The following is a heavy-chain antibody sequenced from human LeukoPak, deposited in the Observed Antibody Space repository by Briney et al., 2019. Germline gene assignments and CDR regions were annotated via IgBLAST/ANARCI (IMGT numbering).Heavy chain of an antibody. CDR3: AKDFWSGYYSGYFDY. J-gene: IGHJ4*02. V-gene: IGHV3-23*01. CDR1: GFTFSSYA. CDR2: ISGGGDSI. D-gene: IGHD3-3*01. Sequence: GGSLRLSCAASGFTFSSYAMSWVRQAPGKGLEWVSAISGGGDSIYYADSVKGRFTISRDKSKNTLYLQMNSLRAEDTALYYCAKDFWSGYYSGYFDYWGQGTLVTVSS.